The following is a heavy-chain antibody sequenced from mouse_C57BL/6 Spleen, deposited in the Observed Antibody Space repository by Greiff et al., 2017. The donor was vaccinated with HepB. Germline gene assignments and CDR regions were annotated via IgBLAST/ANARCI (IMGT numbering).Heavy chain of an antibody. Sequence: QVQLLQPGAELVRPGSSVKLSCKASGFTFTCYWMVWVTPRPGPCLEWIGNIYPSDSETPYNQKFKDKATLTVDKSSSTAYMQLSSLTSEDSAVYYCARRGVNPFAYWGQGTLVTVSA. CDR3: ARRGVNPFAY. CDR2: IYPSDSET. J-gene: IGHJ3*01. V-gene: IGHV1-61*01. D-gene: IGHD2-2*01. CDR1: GFTFTCYW.